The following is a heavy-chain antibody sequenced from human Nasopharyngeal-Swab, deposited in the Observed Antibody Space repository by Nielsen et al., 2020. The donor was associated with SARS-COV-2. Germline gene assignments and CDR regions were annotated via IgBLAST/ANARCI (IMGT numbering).Heavy chain of an antibody. J-gene: IGHJ3*02. CDR1: GYTFNNYY. CDR3: ARDGATMGATDYDAFDI. CDR2: INPGSGGT. Sequence: ASVKVSCKASGYTFNNYYIHWVRQAPGQGLEWMGMINPGSGGTTYAQKFQGRVPMTRDTSTSTVFMDLSSLRSEDTAVYYCARDGATMGATDYDAFDIWGQGTMVTVSS. V-gene: IGHV1-46*02. D-gene: IGHD1-26*01.